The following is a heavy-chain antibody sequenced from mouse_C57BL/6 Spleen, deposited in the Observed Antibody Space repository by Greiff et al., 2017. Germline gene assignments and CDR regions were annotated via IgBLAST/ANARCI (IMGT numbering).Heavy chain of an antibody. Sequence: EVQLVESGGGLVKPGGSLKLSCAASGFTFSSYAMSWVRQTPDKRLVWVATISDGGSYSYYPDKVKGRFTISRDNAKNNLYLQMSHLKSEDTAMYYCARDNGVTTRFAYWGQGTLVTVSA. D-gene: IGHD2-2*01. CDR3: ARDNGVTTRFAY. V-gene: IGHV5-4*01. CDR1: GFTFSSYA. CDR2: ISDGGSYS. J-gene: IGHJ3*01.